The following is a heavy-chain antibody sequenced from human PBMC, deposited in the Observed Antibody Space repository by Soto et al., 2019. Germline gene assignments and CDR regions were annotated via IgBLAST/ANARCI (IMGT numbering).Heavy chain of an antibody. V-gene: IGHV3-21*01. CDR1: GFTFSSYS. J-gene: IGHJ6*02. D-gene: IGHD2-15*01. CDR2: ISSSSSYI. Sequence: EVQLVESGGGLVKPGGSLRLSCAASGFTFSSYSMNWVRQAPGKGLEWVSSISSSSSYIYYADSVKGRFTISRENAKNSLYLQMNSLRAEDTAVYYCARDGPDIVVVVAANYGMDVWGQGTTVTVSS. CDR3: ARDGPDIVVVVAANYGMDV.